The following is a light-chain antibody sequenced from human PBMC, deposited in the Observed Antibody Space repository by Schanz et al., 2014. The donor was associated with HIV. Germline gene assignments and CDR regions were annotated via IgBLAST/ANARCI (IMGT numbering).Light chain of an antibody. CDR1: QSISGR. CDR3: QQFHTYPYT. Sequence: DIRMTQSPSTLSASVGDRVTITCRASQSISGRLAWYQQKPGKAPKRLIYQASRLGSGVPSTFSGSGSGTDFSLTISSLQPEDFATYYCQQFHTYPYTFGQGTKLEIK. J-gene: IGKJ2*01. CDR2: QAS. V-gene: IGKV1-5*03.